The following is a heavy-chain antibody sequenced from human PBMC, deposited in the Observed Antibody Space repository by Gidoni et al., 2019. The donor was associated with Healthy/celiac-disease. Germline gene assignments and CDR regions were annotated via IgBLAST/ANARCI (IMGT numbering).Heavy chain of an antibody. J-gene: IGHJ4*02. CDR1: GFTFSSYS. CDR3: AREVCGGSCYVGPPHMGFDY. V-gene: IGHV3-21*01. CDR2: ISSSSSYI. D-gene: IGHD2-15*01. Sequence: EVQLVESGGGLVKPGGSLRLSCAASGFTFSSYSMNWVRQAPGKGLEWVSSISSSSSYIYYADSVKGRFTISRDNAKNSLYLQMNSLRAEDTAVYYCAREVCGGSCYVGPPHMGFDYWGQGTLVTVSS.